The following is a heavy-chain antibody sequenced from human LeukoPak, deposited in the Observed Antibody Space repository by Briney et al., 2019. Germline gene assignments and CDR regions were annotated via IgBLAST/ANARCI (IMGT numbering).Heavy chain of an antibody. CDR1: GYTFTGYY. CDR3: ATYYYGSGSLDAFDI. D-gene: IGHD3-10*01. CDR2: INPNSGGT. V-gene: IGHV1-2*04. J-gene: IGHJ3*02. Sequence: GASVKVSCKASGYTFTGYYMHWVRQAPGQGLEWMGWINPNSGGTNYAQKFQGWVTMTRDTSISTAYMELSRLRSDDTAVYYCATYYYGSGSLDAFDIWGQGTMVTVSS.